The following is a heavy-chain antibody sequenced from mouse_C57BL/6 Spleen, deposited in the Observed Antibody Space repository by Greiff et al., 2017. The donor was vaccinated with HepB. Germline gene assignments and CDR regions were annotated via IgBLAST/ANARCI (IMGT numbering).Heavy chain of an antibody. CDR3: ASMKKIVATYFDY. Sequence: VQLQQSGAELVKAGASVKMSCKASGYTFTSYWMHWVKQRLGQGLEWFAETNPTNGRTYYNEKFKSKATLTVDKSSSTAYMLLSGPTFEDSSVYYCASMKKIVATYFDYWGQGTTLTVSS. D-gene: IGHD1-1*01. V-gene: IGHV1S81*02. CDR2: TNPTNGRT. J-gene: IGHJ2*01. CDR1: GYTFTSYW.